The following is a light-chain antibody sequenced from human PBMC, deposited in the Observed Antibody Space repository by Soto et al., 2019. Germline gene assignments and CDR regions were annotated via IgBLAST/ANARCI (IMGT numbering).Light chain of an antibody. CDR3: QHYSSSPPEFT. CDR2: GAS. J-gene: IGKJ3*01. CDR1: QSVSSNY. V-gene: IGKV3-20*01. Sequence: EIVLTQSPATLSLSPGERATLSCRASQSVSSNYLAWHQQRPGQAPRLLIFGASYRATGIPDRFSGSGSGTDFTLTISRLKPEDFAVYYCQHYSSSPPEFTFGPGTKVDSK.